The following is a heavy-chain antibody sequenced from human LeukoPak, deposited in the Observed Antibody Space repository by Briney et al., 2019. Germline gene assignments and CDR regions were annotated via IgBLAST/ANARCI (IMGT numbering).Heavy chain of an antibody. Sequence: GASVKVSCKASGYTFTSYYMHWVRQAPGQGLEWMGIINPSGGSTSYAQKFQGRVTMTRDTSTSTVYMELSSLRSEDTAVYYCARERFEWELPGLGYYYYYMDVWGKGTTVTVSS. J-gene: IGHJ6*03. D-gene: IGHD1-26*01. V-gene: IGHV1-46*01. CDR2: INPSGGST. CDR1: GYTFTSYY. CDR3: ARERFEWELPGLGYYYYYMDV.